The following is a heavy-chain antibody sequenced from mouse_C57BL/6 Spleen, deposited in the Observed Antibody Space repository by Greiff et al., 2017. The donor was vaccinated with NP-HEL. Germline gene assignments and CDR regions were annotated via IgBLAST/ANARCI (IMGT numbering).Heavy chain of an antibody. CDR3: ARRGLDYPYARDY. CDR2: IYPSDSET. V-gene: IGHV1-61*01. D-gene: IGHD2-4*01. Sequence: QVQLQQPGAELVRPGSSVKLSCKASGYTFTSYWMDWVKQRPGQGLEWIGNIYPSDSETHYNQKFKDKATLTVDKSSSTAYMQLSSLTSEDSAVEYCARRGLDYPYARDYWGQGTSGTVSS. J-gene: IGHJ4*01. CDR1: GYTFTSYW.